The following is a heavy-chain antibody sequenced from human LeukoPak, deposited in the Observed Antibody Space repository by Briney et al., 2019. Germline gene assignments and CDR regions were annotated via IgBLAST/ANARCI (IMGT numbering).Heavy chain of an antibody. CDR2: INPSGGST. CDR3: ARDQYYYDSSGYFSY. CDR1: GYTFTSYY. V-gene: IGHV1-46*01. D-gene: IGHD3-22*01. Sequence: ASVKVSCKASGYTFTSYYMHWVRQAPGQGLEWMGIINPSGGSTSYAQRFQGRVTITRDTSASTAYMELSSLRSEDTAVYYCARDQYYYDSSGYFSYWGQGTLVTVSS. J-gene: IGHJ4*02.